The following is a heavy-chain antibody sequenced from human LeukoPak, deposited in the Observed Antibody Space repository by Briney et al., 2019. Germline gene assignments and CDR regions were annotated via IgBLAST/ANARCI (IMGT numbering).Heavy chain of an antibody. CDR1: GGSISSYY. CDR2: IYYSGST. V-gene: IGHV4-59*01. J-gene: IGHJ4*02. D-gene: IGHD6-6*01. Sequence: SETLSLTCTVSGGSISSYYWSWIRQPPGKGLEWIGYIYYSGSTNYNPSLKSRVTISVDTSKNQFSLKLSSVTAADTAVYYCAPARIAARPSQPADYWGQGTLVTVSS. CDR3: APARIAARPSQPADY.